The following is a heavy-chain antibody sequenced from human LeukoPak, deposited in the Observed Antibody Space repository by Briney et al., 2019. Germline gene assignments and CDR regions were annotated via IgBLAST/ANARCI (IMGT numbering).Heavy chain of an antibody. CDR2: ISGSGGST. D-gene: IGHD2-2*01. J-gene: IGHJ3*02. CDR1: GFTFSSYA. CDR3: AKVLREPNDIVVLPAVEDAFDI. Sequence: GGSLRLSCAASGFTFSSYAMSWVRQAPGKGLEWVSAISGSGGSTYYADSVKGRFTISRDNSKNTLYLQMNSLRAEDTAVYYCAKVLREPNDIVVLPAVEDAFDIWGQGTMVTVSS. V-gene: IGHV3-23*01.